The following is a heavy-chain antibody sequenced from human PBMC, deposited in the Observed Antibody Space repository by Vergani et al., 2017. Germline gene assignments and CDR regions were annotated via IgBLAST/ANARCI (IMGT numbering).Heavy chain of an antibody. Sequence: QVQLQESGPGLVKPSQTLSLTCTVSGGSISSGDYYWSWIRQPPGKGLEWIGYIYYSGSTYYNPSLKSRVTISVDTSKNQFSLKLSSVTAADTAVYYCARGNDSSGYYQYYFDYWGRGTLVTVSS. CDR1: GGSISSGDYY. CDR2: IYYSGST. D-gene: IGHD3-22*01. J-gene: IGHJ4*02. CDR3: ARGNDSSGYYQYYFDY. V-gene: IGHV4-30-4*01.